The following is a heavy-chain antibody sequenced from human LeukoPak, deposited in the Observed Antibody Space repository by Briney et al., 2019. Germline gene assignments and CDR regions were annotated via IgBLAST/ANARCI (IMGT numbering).Heavy chain of an antibody. J-gene: IGHJ2*01. CDR1: GGTFSSYA. CDR2: IIPLFGPA. CDR3: ASTMTTVITYEHQFDL. V-gene: IGHV1-69*13. D-gene: IGHD4-17*01. Sequence: SVKVSCKASGGTFSSYAISWVRQAPGQRLEWMGGIIPLFGPANYAQKFQGRVTITADESTSTAYMELSSLRSDDTAVYYCASTMTTVITYEHQFDLWGRGTLVTVSS.